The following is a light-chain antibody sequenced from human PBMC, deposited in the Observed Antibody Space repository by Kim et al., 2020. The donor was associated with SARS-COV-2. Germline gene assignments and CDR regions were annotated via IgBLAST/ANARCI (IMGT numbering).Light chain of an antibody. CDR3: GTWDNSLSAGYV. J-gene: IGLJ1*01. V-gene: IGLV1-51*01. CDR2: DNN. CDR1: SSNLGNNY. Sequence: KVSNSCTGSSSNLGNNYVSWYQQLPGTAPKLLIYDNNKRPSGIPDRFSGSKSGTSATLGITGLQTGDEADYYCGTWDNSLSAGYVFGTGTKVTVL.